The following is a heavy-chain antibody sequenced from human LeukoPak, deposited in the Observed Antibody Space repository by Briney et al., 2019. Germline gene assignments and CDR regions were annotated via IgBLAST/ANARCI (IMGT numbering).Heavy chain of an antibody. Sequence: PSETLSLTCTVSGYSISSGYYWGWIRQPPGKGLEWIGRMYTSGSTNYNPSLKSRVTISVDTSKNQFSLKLSSVTAADTAVYYCARALRGYSSSSDWFDPWGQGTLVTVSS. J-gene: IGHJ5*02. V-gene: IGHV4-38-2*02. CDR1: GYSISSGYY. CDR3: ARALRGYSSSSDWFDP. CDR2: MYTSGST. D-gene: IGHD6-13*01.